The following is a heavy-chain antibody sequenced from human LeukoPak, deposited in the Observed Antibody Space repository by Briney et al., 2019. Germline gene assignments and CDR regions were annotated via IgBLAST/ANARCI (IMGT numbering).Heavy chain of an antibody. CDR1: GYTFTSYD. J-gene: IGHJ4*02. Sequence: GASVKVSCKASGYTFTSYDINWVRQATGQGLEWMGWMNPNSGNTGYAQKFQGRVTITRNTSISTAYMELSSLRSEDTAVYYCARGFGNWYDSDYWGQGTLVTVSS. V-gene: IGHV1-8*03. CDR3: ARGFGNWYDSDY. CDR2: MNPNSGNT. D-gene: IGHD1-20*01.